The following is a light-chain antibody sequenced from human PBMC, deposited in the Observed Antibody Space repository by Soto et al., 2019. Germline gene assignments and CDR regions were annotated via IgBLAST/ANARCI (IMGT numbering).Light chain of an antibody. CDR1: QDIGNF. J-gene: IGKJ4*01. V-gene: IGKV1-27*01. Sequence: ILMTQSPSSLSAFVGDRVTITCRASQDIGNFLAWYQQKPGKVPKLLIYAASTLQSGVPSRFSGSGSGTDFTLTISSLQPEDVATYYCQKCKVAPFTFGGGTKGDIK. CDR2: AAS. CDR3: QKCKVAPFT.